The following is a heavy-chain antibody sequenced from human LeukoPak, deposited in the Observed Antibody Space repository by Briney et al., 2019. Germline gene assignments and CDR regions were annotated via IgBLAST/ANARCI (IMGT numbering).Heavy chain of an antibody. V-gene: IGHV1-2*02. CDR3: SRAPLEGDLPHPRYGMDV. J-gene: IGHJ6*04. Sequence: ASVKVSCKASGYTFTGYYMHWVRQAPGQGLEWMGWINPNSGGTNYAQKFQGRVTMTRDTSISTAYMELSRLRSDDTAVYYCSRAPLEGDLPHPRYGMDVGGKGTPVTVSS. CDR2: INPNSGGT. D-gene: IGHD3-10*01. CDR1: GYTFTGYY.